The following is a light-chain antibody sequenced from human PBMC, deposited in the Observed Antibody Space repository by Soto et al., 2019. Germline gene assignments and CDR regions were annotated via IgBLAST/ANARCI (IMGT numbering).Light chain of an antibody. CDR1: QSISSW. V-gene: IGKV1-5*01. Sequence: DIQMTQSPSTLSASVGDRVTITCRASQSISSWLAWYQQKPGKAPNLLIYDASSLESGVPSRFSGSGSGTEFTLTISSLQPDDFATYYCLQYNSYSLTFGGGTKVEIK. CDR2: DAS. J-gene: IGKJ4*01. CDR3: LQYNSYSLT.